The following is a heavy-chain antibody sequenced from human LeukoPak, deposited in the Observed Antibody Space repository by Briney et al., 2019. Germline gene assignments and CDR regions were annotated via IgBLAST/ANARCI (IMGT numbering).Heavy chain of an antibody. J-gene: IGHJ6*04. V-gene: IGHV3-64*04. CDR2: ISSNGGST. CDR1: GFTFSSYA. CDR3: ARCWLAAAPSYYYYGMDV. Sequence: GGSLRLSCSASGFTFSSYAMHWVRQAPGKGLEYVSAISSNGGSTYYADSVKGRFTISRDNSKNTLYLQMNSLRAEDTAVYYCARCWLAAAPSYYYYGMDVWGKGTTVTVSS. D-gene: IGHD6-13*01.